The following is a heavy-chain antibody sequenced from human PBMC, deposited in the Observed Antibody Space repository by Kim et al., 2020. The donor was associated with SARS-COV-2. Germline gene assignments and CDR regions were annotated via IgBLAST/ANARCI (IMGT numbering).Heavy chain of an antibody. CDR3: ARDKLEMATIDY. Sequence: YDADSVAGQFTISRDKSKNTLYLQMNSLRAEDTAVYYCARDKLEMATIDYLGQGTLVTVSS. J-gene: IGHJ4*02. V-gene: IGHV3-33*01. D-gene: IGHD5-12*01.